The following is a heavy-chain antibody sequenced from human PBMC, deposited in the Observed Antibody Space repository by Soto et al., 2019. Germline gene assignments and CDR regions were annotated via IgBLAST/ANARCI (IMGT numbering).Heavy chain of an antibody. CDR2: IIPIFGTA. CDR1: GGTFSSYA. Sequence: GASVKVSCKASGGTFSSYAISWVRQAPGQGLEWMGGIIPIFGTANYAQKFQGRVTITADESTSTAYMELSSLRSEDTAVYYCARARVIEQQLVPAAFDIWGQGTMVTVSS. J-gene: IGHJ3*02. CDR3: ARARVIEQQLVPAAFDI. V-gene: IGHV1-69*13. D-gene: IGHD6-13*01.